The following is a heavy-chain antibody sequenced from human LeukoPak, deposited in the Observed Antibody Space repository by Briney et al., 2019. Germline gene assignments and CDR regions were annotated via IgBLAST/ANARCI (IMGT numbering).Heavy chain of an antibody. D-gene: IGHD3-10*01. Sequence: GGSLRLSCAASGFTLSGARMHWVRQAPGKGLVWVSRINPDGTDTRYADSVKGRFTISRDDAKNTLYLHMNSLKAEDTAVYYCARVSGPGLDEYFHLWGQGTLVTVSS. CDR2: INPDGTDT. J-gene: IGHJ1*01. V-gene: IGHV3-74*01. CDR1: GFTLSGAR. CDR3: ARVSGPGLDEYFHL.